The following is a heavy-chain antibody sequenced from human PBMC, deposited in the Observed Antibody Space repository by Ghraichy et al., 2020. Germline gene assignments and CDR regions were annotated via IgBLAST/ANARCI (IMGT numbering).Heavy chain of an antibody. Sequence: GGSLRLSCAASGFTFSDYYMSWIRQAPGKGLEWVSYISGSSSYTNYGDSVKGRFTISRDNAKNSLYLQMNSLRAEDTAVYYCARDATVGNYVDYWGQGTLVTVSS. V-gene: IGHV3-11*06. J-gene: IGHJ4*02. CDR3: ARDATVGNYVDY. CDR1: GFTFSDYY. D-gene: IGHD7-27*01. CDR2: ISGSSSYT.